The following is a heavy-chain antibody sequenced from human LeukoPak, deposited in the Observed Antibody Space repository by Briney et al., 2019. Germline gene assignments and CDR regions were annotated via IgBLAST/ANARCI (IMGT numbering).Heavy chain of an antibody. D-gene: IGHD3-22*01. Sequence: GASVKVSCKASGGTFSSYAISWVRQAPGQGLEWMGGITPIFGTANYAQKFQGRVTITADESTSTAYMELSSLRSEDTAVYYCARGLAPTSGYYYDSSRFDYWGQGTLVTVSS. V-gene: IGHV1-69*13. CDR3: ARGLAPTSGYYYDSSRFDY. CDR1: GGTFSSYA. CDR2: ITPIFGTA. J-gene: IGHJ4*02.